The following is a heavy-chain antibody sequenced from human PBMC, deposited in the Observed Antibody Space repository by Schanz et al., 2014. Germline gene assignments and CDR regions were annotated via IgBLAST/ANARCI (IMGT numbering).Heavy chain of an antibody. V-gene: IGHV3-11*01. Sequence: PGGSLRLSCAASGFTFSDYYMTWIRQAPGKGLEWVSDISDSGDSTHYADSVKGRFTISRDNAKNSLSLQMNSLSAEDTAVYYCAKVAPAATYLDSWGLGTLVTVSS. CDR2: ISDSGDST. CDR1: GFTFSDYY. D-gene: IGHD2-2*01. CDR3: AKVAPAATYLDS. J-gene: IGHJ4*02.